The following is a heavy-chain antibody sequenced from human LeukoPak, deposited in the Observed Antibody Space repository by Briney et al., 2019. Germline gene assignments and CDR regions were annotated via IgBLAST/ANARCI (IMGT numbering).Heavy chain of an antibody. CDR2: IYPHSDTT. V-gene: IGHV1-46*01. D-gene: IGHD3-16*01. J-gene: IGHJ4*02. Sequence: ASVKVSCKASGYTFTSYYVHWVRQAPGQGLEYMGVIYPHSDTTSYAQKFQGRVTMTRDTSTSTVYMELSSLRSEDTAVFFCAREAPRTLYFDYWGQGTLVTVSS. CDR1: GYTFTSYY. CDR3: AREAPRTLYFDY.